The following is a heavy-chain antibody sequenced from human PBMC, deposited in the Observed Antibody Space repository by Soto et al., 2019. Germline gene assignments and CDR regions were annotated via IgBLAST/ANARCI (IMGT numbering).Heavy chain of an antibody. D-gene: IGHD3-9*01. V-gene: IGHV3-66*01. Sequence: GGSLRLSCAASGFTVSSYHMSWVRQAPGKGLEWVSVLYSAGSADFADSVKGRFTISRDNSKNTLYLQMSSLRAEDTAVYYCARVMIGDILPTYYKVYYYAMDVWGQGTTVTVSS. CDR2: LYSAGSA. CDR3: ARVMIGDILPTYYKVYYYAMDV. CDR1: GFTVSSYH. J-gene: IGHJ6*02.